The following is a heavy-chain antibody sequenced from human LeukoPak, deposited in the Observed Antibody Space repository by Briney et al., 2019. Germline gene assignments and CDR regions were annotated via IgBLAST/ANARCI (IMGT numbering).Heavy chain of an antibody. D-gene: IGHD6-13*01. V-gene: IGHV3-49*04. J-gene: IGHJ4*02. CDR1: GFTFGDYA. CDR3: TRSSSWLDY. Sequence: PGGSLRLSCTASGFTFGDYAMSWVRQAPGKGLEWVGFIRSKAYGGTTEYAASVKGRFTISRDDSKSIAYLQMNSLKTEDTAVYYCTRSSSWLDYWGQGTLVAVSS. CDR2: IRSKAYGGTT.